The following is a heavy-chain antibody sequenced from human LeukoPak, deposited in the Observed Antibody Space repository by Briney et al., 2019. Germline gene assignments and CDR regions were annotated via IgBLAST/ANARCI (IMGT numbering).Heavy chain of an antibody. CDR1: GGSISSGDYY. V-gene: IGHV4-30-4*01. CDR3: AREGVYDILTGYRYFDY. Sequence: SQTLSLTCTVSGGSISSGDYYWSWIRQPPGKGLEWIGYIYYSGSTYYNPSLKSRVTISVDTSKNRFSLKLSSVTAADTAVYYCAREGVYDILTGYRYFDYWGQGTLVTVSS. J-gene: IGHJ4*02. CDR2: IYYSGST. D-gene: IGHD3-9*01.